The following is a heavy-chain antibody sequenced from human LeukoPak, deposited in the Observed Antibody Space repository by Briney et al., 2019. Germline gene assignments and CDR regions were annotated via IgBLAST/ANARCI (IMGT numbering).Heavy chain of an antibody. Sequence: QPGGSLRLSCAASGFTFSDYWMHWVRQAPGKGLVWVSCINSDGSATHYADSVKGRFTISRDNAKNTLYLQMNSLRAEDTAVYYCTRAMIATSVSSDRRPLEYWGPGTLVTVSS. J-gene: IGHJ4*02. CDR1: GFTFSDYW. CDR3: TRAMIATSVSSDRRPLEY. D-gene: IGHD6-6*01. CDR2: INSDGSAT. V-gene: IGHV3-74*01.